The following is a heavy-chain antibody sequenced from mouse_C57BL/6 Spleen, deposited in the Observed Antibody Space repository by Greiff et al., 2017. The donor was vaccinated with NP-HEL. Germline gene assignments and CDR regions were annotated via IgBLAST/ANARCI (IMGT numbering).Heavy chain of an antibody. Sequence: EVQLQQSGPVLVKPGASVKMSCKASGYTFTDYYMNWVKQSHGKSLEWIGVINPYNGGTSYNQKFKGKATLTVDKSSSTAYMELNSPTSEDSAVYYWARGEDYDPYYAMDYWGQGTSVTVSS. CDR3: ARGEDYDPYYAMDY. CDR2: INPYNGGT. CDR1: GYTFTDYY. D-gene: IGHD2-4*01. V-gene: IGHV1-19*01. J-gene: IGHJ4*01.